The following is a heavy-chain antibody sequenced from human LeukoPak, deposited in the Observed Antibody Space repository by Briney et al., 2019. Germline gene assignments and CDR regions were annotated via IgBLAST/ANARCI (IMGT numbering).Heavy chain of an antibody. CDR3: AKDPYYGSGTTYYYYMDV. CDR1: GFTFSSYA. CDR2: ISGSGGST. Sequence: PGGSLRLSCAASGFTFSSYAMSWVRQAPGKGLEWVSAISGSGGSTYYADSVKGRFTISRDNYKNTLYLQMNSLRAEDTAVYYCAKDPYYGSGTTYYYYMDVWGKGTTVTVSS. J-gene: IGHJ6*03. V-gene: IGHV3-23*01. D-gene: IGHD3-10*01.